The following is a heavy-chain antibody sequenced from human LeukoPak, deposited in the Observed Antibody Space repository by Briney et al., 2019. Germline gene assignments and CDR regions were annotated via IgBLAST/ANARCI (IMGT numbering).Heavy chain of an antibody. CDR3: ASGGTTFGY. Sequence: SETLSLTCAVYGGSFSGYYWSWIRQPPGKGLEWIGEINHSGSTNYNPSLKSRVTISVDTSKNQFSPKLSSVTAADTAVYYCASGGTTFGYWGQGTLVTVSS. CDR1: GGSFSGYY. J-gene: IGHJ4*02. D-gene: IGHD4-17*01. CDR2: INHSGST. V-gene: IGHV4-34*01.